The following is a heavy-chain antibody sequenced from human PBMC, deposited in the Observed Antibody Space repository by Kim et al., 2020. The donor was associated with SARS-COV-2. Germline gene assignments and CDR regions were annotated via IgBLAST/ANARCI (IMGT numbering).Heavy chain of an antibody. J-gene: IGHJ4*02. D-gene: IGHD3-16*01. CDR3: SSGLRLRKLHY. CDR1: GGSISSADYY. CDR2: IYYSGST. V-gene: IGHV4-30-4*01. Sequence: SETLSLTCTVSGGSISSADYYWSWIRQPPGKGLEWIGYIYYSGSTYYNPSLKSRVTTSVDTSKNQFSLNLSSVTVADTAMYYFSSGLRLRKLHYWGQGT.